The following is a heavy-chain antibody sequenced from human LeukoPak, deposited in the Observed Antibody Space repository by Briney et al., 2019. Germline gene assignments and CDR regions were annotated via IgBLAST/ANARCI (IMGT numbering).Heavy chain of an antibody. CDR1: GYSFTSYW. CDR2: IYPGDSDT. V-gene: IGHV5-51*01. CDR3: ARQVAVAGGWFDP. J-gene: IGHJ5*02. Sequence: GESLKISCQGSGYSFTSYWIGWVRQMPGKGLEWMGIIYPGDSDTRYSPSFQGQVTISADKSISTAYLQWSSLKASDTAMYYCARQVAVAGGWFDPWGQGTLVTVSS. D-gene: IGHD6-19*01.